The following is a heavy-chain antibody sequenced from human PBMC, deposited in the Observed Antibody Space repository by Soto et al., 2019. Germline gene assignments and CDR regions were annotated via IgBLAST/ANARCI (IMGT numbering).Heavy chain of an antibody. CDR2: IYHSGST. J-gene: IGHJ5*02. CDR3: ARGGIVVVDSVPHWFDP. Sequence: PSETLSLTCGVSGYYISSGYYWGWIRQPPGKGLEWIGSIYHSGSTYYNPSLKSRVTISVDTSKNQFSLRLSFVTAADTAVYYCARGGIVVVDSVPHWFDPWRQGTLVTVSS. CDR1: GYYISSGYY. D-gene: IGHD2-15*01. V-gene: IGHV4-38-2*01.